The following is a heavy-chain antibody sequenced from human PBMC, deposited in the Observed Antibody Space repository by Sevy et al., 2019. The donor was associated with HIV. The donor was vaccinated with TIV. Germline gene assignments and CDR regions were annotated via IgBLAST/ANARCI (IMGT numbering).Heavy chain of an antibody. V-gene: IGHV3-11*01. J-gene: IGHJ4*02. CDR2: ISSSGSTI. Sequence: GGSLRLSCAASGFTFSDYYMSWIRQAPGKGPEWVSYISSSGSTIYYADSVKGRFTISRDNAKNSLYLQMNSLRAEDTAVYYCARDCSGGSCYWEGLDYWGQGTLVTVSS. CDR1: GFTFSDYY. D-gene: IGHD2-15*01. CDR3: ARDCSGGSCYWEGLDY.